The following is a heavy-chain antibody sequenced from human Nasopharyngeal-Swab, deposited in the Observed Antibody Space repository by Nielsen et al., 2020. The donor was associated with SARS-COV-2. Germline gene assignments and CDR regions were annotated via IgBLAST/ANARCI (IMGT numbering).Heavy chain of an antibody. CDR3: ARSPVDYYDSSGYPLDFDY. J-gene: IGHJ4*02. V-gene: IGHV4-61*01. CDR1: GGSVSSGSYY. D-gene: IGHD3-22*01. CDR2: IYYSGST. Sequence: GSLRLSCTVSGGSVSSGSYYWSWIRQPPGKGLEWIGYIYYSGSTNYNPSLKSRVTISVDTSKNQFSLKLSSVTAADTAVYYCARSPVDYYDSSGYPLDFDYWGQGTLVTVSS.